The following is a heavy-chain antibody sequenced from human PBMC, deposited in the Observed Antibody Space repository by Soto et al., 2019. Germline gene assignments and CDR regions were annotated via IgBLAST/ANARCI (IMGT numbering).Heavy chain of an antibody. CDR2: IYYSGST. Sequence: QVQLQESGPGLVKPSETLSLTCTVSGGSISSYYWSWIRQPPGKGLEWIGFIYYSGSTNYNPSLNSRVTISVDTSNNQFSLKLSSVTAADTAVYYCARRWGAAFDYWGQGTLVTVSS. CDR1: GGSISSYY. V-gene: IGHV4-59*08. J-gene: IGHJ4*02. CDR3: ARRWGAAFDY. D-gene: IGHD1-26*01.